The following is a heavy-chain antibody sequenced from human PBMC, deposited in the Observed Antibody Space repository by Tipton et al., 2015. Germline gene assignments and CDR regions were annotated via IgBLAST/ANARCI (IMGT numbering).Heavy chain of an antibody. CDR3: GRDERTPGVYTYLMSD. CDR1: GGSFMDYA. CDR2: FIPILGRP. Sequence: QLVQSGAEVKKPGASVKVSCKTSGGSFMDYAIAWVRQAPGQGLKWVGGFIPILGRPAYAQKFQGRLSISADASSGTAYMELTSLTSEDTAVYYCGRDERTPGVYTYLMSDWGQGTTITVSS. V-gene: IGHV1-69*10. J-gene: IGHJ6*02. D-gene: IGHD5-24*01.